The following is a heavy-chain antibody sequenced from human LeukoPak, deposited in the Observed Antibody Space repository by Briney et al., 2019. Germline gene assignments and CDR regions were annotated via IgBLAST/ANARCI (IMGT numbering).Heavy chain of an antibody. CDR1: GYTFTGYY. CDR3: ARELRWLPPMEDY. V-gene: IGHV1-2*06. Sequence: EASVKVSCKASGYTFTGYYMHWVRQAPGRGLEWMGRINPNSGGTNYAQKFQGRVTMTRDTSISTAYMERSRLRSDDTAVYYCARELRWLPPMEDYWGQGTLVTVSS. D-gene: IGHD5-24*01. CDR2: INPNSGGT. J-gene: IGHJ4*02.